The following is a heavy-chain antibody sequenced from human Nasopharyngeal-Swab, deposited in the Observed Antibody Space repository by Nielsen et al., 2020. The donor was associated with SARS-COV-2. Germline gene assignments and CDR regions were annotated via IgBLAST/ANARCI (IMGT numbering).Heavy chain of an antibody. CDR3: ARDSVYSSSSYYYGMDV. D-gene: IGHD6-6*01. J-gene: IGHJ6*02. V-gene: IGHV1-3*01. Sequence: ASVQVSCKASGYTFTSYAMHWVRQAPGQRLEWMGWINAGNGNTKYSQKFQGRVTITRDTSASTAYMELSSLRSEDTAVYYCARDSVYSSSSYYYGMDVWGQGTTVTVSS. CDR2: INAGNGNT. CDR1: GYTFTSYA.